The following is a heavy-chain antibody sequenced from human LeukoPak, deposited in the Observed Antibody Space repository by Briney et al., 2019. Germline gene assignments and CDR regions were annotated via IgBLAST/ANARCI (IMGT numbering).Heavy chain of an antibody. D-gene: IGHD1-26*01. CDR3: ARRAYSGSPYYYYGMDV. CDR1: GYSFTSYW. J-gene: IGHJ6*02. CDR2: IYPADSET. V-gene: IGHV5-51*01. Sequence: GESLKISCKVSGYSFTSYWIAWVRQMPGKGLEWMGIIYPADSETKYSPSFQGQVTISVDKPISTAYLQWSSLKASDTAMYYCARRAYSGSPYYYYGMDVWGQGTTVIVSS.